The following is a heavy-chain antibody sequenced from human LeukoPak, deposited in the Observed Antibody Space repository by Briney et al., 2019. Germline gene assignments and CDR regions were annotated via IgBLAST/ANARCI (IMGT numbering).Heavy chain of an antibody. Sequence: SETLSLTCTVSGGSISSSSYYWSWIRQPPGKGLEWIGEINHSGSTNYNPSLKSRVTISVDTSKNQFSLKLSSVTAADTAVYYCARGRGLWAHPRFDPWGQGTLVTVSS. CDR2: INHSGST. D-gene: IGHD3-16*01. CDR1: GGSISSSSYY. CDR3: ARGRGLWAHPRFDP. J-gene: IGHJ5*02. V-gene: IGHV4-39*07.